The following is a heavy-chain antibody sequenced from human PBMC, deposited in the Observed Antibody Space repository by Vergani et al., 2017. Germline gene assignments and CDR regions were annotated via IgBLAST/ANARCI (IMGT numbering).Heavy chain of an antibody. V-gene: IGHV4-61*02. D-gene: IGHD2-2*01. J-gene: IGHJ6*02. CDR2: IYTSGST. CDR3: ERAGLHVVPAARAYYYYGMDV. Sequence: QVQLQESGPGLVKPSQTLSLTCTVSGGSISSGSYYWSWIRQPAGKGLEWIGRIYTSGSTNYNPARKSRVNISVDTSKNQCSLKLSSVTAADTAVYYCERAGLHVVPAARAYYYYGMDVWGQGTTVTVSS. CDR1: GGSISSGSYY.